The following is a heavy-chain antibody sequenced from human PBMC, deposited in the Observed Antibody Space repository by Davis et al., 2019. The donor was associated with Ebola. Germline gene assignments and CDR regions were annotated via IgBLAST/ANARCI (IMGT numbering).Heavy chain of an antibody. D-gene: IGHD3-9*01. Sequence: PGGSLRLSCAASGFTFSSYSMNWVRQAPGKGLEWVSSISSSSSYIYYADSVKGRFTISRDNAKNSLYLQMNSLRAEDTAVYYCAKLDTYYDILTGDDAFDIWGQGTMVTVSS. CDR3: AKLDTYYDILTGDDAFDI. CDR1: GFTFSSYS. J-gene: IGHJ3*02. V-gene: IGHV3-21*01. CDR2: ISSSSSYI.